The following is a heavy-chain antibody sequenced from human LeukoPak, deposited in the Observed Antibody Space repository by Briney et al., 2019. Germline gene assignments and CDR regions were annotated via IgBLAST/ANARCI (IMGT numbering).Heavy chain of an antibody. V-gene: IGHV3-49*04. Sequence: GGSLRLSCTTSGFTFGDYSMTWVRQAPGKGLEWVGLIRNKVFGGTTEYAASMRDRFTISRDDSKSIAYLQMNSLETEDTAVYYCAKDLGYYYGSGSPFDYWGQGTLVTVSS. D-gene: IGHD3-10*01. CDR2: IRNKVFGGTT. J-gene: IGHJ4*02. CDR1: GFTFGDYS. CDR3: AKDLGYYYGSGSPFDY.